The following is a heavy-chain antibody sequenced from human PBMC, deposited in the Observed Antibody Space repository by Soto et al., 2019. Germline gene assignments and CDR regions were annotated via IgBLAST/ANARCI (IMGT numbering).Heavy chain of an antibody. V-gene: IGHV1-18*04. CDR1: GYTFINHG. D-gene: IGHD3-10*01. CDR3: ARGMLRFGELYDAFDI. CDR2: ISAYNGNT. J-gene: IGHJ3*02. Sequence: QVQLVQSGVEVKKPGASVKVSCKASGYTFINHGITWVRQAPGQGLEWMGWISAYNGNTNYEQKFQGRVTMTRDTSTSTAHIELTGLRSDDTAVYYCARGMLRFGELYDAFDIWGQGTMVIVSS.